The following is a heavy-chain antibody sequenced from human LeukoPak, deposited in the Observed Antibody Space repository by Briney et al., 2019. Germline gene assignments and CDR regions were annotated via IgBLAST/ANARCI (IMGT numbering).Heavy chain of an antibody. CDR1: GYSISSGYY. CDR2: IYHSGST. CDR3: ARGGELPSLYFDY. J-gene: IGHJ4*02. Sequence: PSETLSLTCTVSGYSISSGYYWGWIRQPPGKGLEWIGSIYHSGSTYYNPSLKSRVTISVDTSKNQFSLKLSSVTAADTAVYYCARGGELPSLYFDYWGQGTLVTVSS. V-gene: IGHV4-38-2*02. D-gene: IGHD1-26*01.